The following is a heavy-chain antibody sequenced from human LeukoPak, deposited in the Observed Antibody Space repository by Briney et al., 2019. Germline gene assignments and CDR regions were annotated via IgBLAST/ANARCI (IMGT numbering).Heavy chain of an antibody. V-gene: IGHV3-64D*09. CDR1: GLTFSSYA. CDR2: ISSTGTYT. D-gene: IGHD6-19*01. Sequence: PGGSPRLPCSASGLTFSSYAMHWVRQAPGKGLEYVSAISSTGTYTYYADSVRGRFTISRDNSKNTLYLQMSSLRADDTAVYYCSGHSSGWYADWGQGTLVTVSS. J-gene: IGHJ4*02. CDR3: SGHSSGWYAD.